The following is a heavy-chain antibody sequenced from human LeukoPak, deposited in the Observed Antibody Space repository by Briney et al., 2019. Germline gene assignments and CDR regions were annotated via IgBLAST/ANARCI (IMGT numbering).Heavy chain of an antibody. D-gene: IGHD1-7*01. CDR1: GFTFSSYW. Sequence: GGSLRLSCAASGFTFSSYWMSCVRQAPGKGLEWVANIKQDGSEKYYVDSVKGRFTISRDNAKNSLYLQMNSLRAEDTAVYYCARATGTNLFDYWGQGTLVTVSS. CDR2: IKQDGSEK. J-gene: IGHJ4*02. CDR3: ARATGTNLFDY. V-gene: IGHV3-7*01.